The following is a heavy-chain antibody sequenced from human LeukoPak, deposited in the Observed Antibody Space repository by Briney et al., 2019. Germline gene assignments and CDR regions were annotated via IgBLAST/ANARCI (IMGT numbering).Heavy chain of an antibody. CDR3: ARGIDYHTRNYYDSSGYLGALDY. V-gene: IGHV4-61*02. J-gene: IGHJ4*02. D-gene: IGHD3-22*01. CDR2: IYTSGST. CDR1: GGSISSGSYY. Sequence: PSETLSLTCTVSGGSISSGSYYWSWIRQPAGKGLEWIGRIYTSGSTNYNPSLKSRVTISVDTSKNQFSLKLSSVTAADTAVYYCARGIDYHTRNYYDSSGYLGALDYWGQGTLVTVSS.